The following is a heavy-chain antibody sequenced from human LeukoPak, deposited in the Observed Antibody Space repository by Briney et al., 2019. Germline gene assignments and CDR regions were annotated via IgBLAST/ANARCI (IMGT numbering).Heavy chain of an antibody. CDR3: AKVTTFYSSSWDYFDY. Sequence: GGTLRLSCAASGVTFSSYGRHWVRQAPGKGLEWVGVISYDGSNKYYAYPVRGGFTIVRDIYNHALYLQMNSLRAEDTAVYSCAKVTTFYSSSWDYFDYWGQGTLVTVSS. J-gene: IGHJ4*02. CDR1: GVTFSSYG. CDR2: ISYDGSNK. D-gene: IGHD6-13*01. V-gene: IGHV3-30*18.